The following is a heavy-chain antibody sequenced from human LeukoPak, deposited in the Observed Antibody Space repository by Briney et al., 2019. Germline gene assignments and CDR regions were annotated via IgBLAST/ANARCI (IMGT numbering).Heavy chain of an antibody. V-gene: IGHV4-34*01. Sequence: PSETLSLTCAVYGGSFSGYYWSWIRQPPGKGLEWIGEINHSGSTNYNPSLKSRVTISVDTSKNQFSLKLSSVTAADTAVYYCARGDSGGFSQFDCWGQGTLVTVSS. CDR2: INHSGST. D-gene: IGHD1-26*01. CDR3: ARGDSGGFSQFDC. J-gene: IGHJ4*02. CDR1: GGSFSGYY.